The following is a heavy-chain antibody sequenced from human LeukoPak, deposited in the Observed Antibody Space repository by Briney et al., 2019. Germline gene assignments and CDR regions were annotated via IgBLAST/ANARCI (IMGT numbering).Heavy chain of an antibody. V-gene: IGHV3-21*01. CDR1: GFSFSDYS. Sequence: PGGSLRLSCAASGFSFSDYSMNWVRQSPGRGPEWISSISPSSYHVFYADSVKGRFTISRDNAEDSLTLQMNSLRAEDTAVYHCARANSSGYYYLYAFDLWGQGTLVTVSA. J-gene: IGHJ3*01. CDR2: ISPSSYHV. D-gene: IGHD3-22*01. CDR3: ARANSSGYYYLYAFDL.